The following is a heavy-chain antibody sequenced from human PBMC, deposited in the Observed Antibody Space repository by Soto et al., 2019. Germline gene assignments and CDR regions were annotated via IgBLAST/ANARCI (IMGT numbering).Heavy chain of an antibody. Sequence: QVQLVQSGAEVKKPGASVKVSCKASGYTFTSYGISWVRQAPGQGLEWMGWINGYNGNTNHAQKLQGRVTMSTDTSKSTAYMELRSLRSDVWAVYYGARMGDVPYYYYGMDVWGQWTTVTVSS. D-gene: IGHD3-16*01. CDR3: ARMGDVPYYYYGMDV. V-gene: IGHV1-18*01. J-gene: IGHJ6*02. CDR1: GYTFTSYG. CDR2: INGYNGNT.